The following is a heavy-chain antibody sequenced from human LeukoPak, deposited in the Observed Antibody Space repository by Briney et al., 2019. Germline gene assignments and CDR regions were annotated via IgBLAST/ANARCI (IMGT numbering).Heavy chain of an antibody. J-gene: IGHJ3*02. D-gene: IGHD3-22*01. CDR2: IYTSGST. Sequence: SETLSLTCTVSGGSISSYYWSWIRQPAGKGLERIGRIYTSGSTNYNPSLKSRVTMSVDTSKNQFSLKLSSVTAADTAVYYCARSVVISESDAFDIWGQGTMVTVSS. V-gene: IGHV4-4*07. CDR1: GGSISSYY. CDR3: ARSVVISESDAFDI.